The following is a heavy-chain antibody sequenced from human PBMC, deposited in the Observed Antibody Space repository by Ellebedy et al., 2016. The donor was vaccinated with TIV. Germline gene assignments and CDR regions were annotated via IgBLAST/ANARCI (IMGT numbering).Heavy chain of an antibody. V-gene: IGHV3-7*03. D-gene: IGHD3-16*01. CDR2: INPDGSAE. Sequence: PSETLSLTCTVSGGSISNSDYYWNWIRQPPGKGLEWVAHINPDGSAEYYVDSVKGRFSISRDNAKRSLFLQMNSLRVDDTAVYYCVTWDQDYGRWGQGSLVTISS. CDR1: GGSISNSDYY. CDR3: VTWDQDYGR. J-gene: IGHJ4*02.